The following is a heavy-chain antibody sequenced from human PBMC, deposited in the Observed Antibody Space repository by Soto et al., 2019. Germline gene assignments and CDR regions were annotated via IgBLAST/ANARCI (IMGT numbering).Heavy chain of an antibody. CDR1: GYTFTYRY. CDR3: ASDEGDYGMDV. V-gene: IGHV1-45*02. Sequence: SVKVSCKTSGYTFTYRYLHWVRQAPGQALEWMGWITPFNGKTNYAQKFQDRVTITRDRSMSTAYMELSSLRSEDTAMYYCASDEGDYGMDVWGQGTTVTVSS. CDR2: ITPFNGKT. J-gene: IGHJ6*02.